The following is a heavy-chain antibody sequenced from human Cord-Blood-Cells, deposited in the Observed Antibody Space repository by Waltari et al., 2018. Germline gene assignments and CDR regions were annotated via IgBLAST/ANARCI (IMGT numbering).Heavy chain of an antibody. D-gene: IGHD2-2*01. Sequence: QVQLQQWGAGLLKPSETLSLTCAVYGGSFSGYYWSWIRPPPGKGLEWIGEINHSGSTNYNPSLKSRVTISVDTSKNQFSLKLSSVTAADTAVYYCARGRVYCSSTSCYYYYGMDVWGQGTTVTVSS. J-gene: IGHJ6*02. CDR3: ARGRVYCSSTSCYYYYGMDV. CDR1: GGSFSGYY. V-gene: IGHV4-34*01. CDR2: INHSGST.